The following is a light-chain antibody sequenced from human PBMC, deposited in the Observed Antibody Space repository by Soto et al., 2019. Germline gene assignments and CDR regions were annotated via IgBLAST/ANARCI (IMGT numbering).Light chain of an antibody. CDR3: QQYDSSRLFT. V-gene: IGKV3-20*01. J-gene: IGKJ3*01. CDR2: GAS. CDR1: QSVSSSY. Sequence: DIVLTQSPGTLSLSPGERATLSCRASQSVSSSYLAWYQQKPGQAPRLLIYGASSRATGIPDRFSGSGSGAEFTLTISSLEPDDYAVYYYQQYDSSRLFTFGPGTKVDIK.